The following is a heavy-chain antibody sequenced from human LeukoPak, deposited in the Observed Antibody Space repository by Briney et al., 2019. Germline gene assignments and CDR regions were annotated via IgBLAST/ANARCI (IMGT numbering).Heavy chain of an antibody. CDR2: IYTSGST. D-gene: IGHD4-11*01. J-gene: IGHJ6*03. CDR1: GGSISSYY. Sequence: PSETLSLTCTVSGGSISSYYWSWIRQPAGKGLEWIGRIYTSGSTNYNPSLKSRVTMSVDTSKNQFSLKLSSVTAADTAVYYCARGARYSNYSYYYYYYMDVWGKGTTVTVSS. V-gene: IGHV4-4*07. CDR3: ARGARYSNYSYYYYYYMDV.